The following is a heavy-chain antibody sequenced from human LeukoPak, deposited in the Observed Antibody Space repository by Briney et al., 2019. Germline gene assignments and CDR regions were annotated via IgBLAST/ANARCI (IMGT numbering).Heavy chain of an antibody. CDR1: GFTSSSYS. V-gene: IGHV3-21*01. J-gene: IGHJ4*02. Sequence: AGGSLRLSCAASGFTSSSYSMNWVRQAPGKGLEWVSSISSSSSYIYYADSVKGRFTISRDNAKNSLYLQMNSLRAEDTAVYYCARDLAAAGGALYWGQGTLVTVSS. CDR3: ARDLAAAGGALY. D-gene: IGHD6-13*01. CDR2: ISSSSSYI.